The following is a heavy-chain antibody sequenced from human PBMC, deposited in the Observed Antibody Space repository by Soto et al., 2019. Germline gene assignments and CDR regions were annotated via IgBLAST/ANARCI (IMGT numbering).Heavy chain of an antibody. CDR1: GCSISSGGYY. J-gene: IGHJ6*02. D-gene: IGHD3-10*01. Sequence: PSETLSLTCTVSGCSISSGGYYWSGIRQHPGKGLEWIGYIYYSGSTYYNPSLKSRVTISVDTSKNQFSLKLSSVTAADTAVYYCARGRVIRGVIADPVPYGMDVWGRGTTVT. CDR3: ARGRVIRGVIADPVPYGMDV. V-gene: IGHV4-31*03. CDR2: IYYSGST.